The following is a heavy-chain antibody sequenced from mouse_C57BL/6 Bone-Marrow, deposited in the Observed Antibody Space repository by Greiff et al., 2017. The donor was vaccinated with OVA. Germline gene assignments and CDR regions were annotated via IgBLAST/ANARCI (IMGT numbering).Heavy chain of an antibody. CDR1: GYTFTSYW. CDR3: AIHYYGSSYYYFDY. V-gene: IGHV1-61*01. J-gene: IGHJ2*01. D-gene: IGHD1-1*01. CDR2: IYPSDSET. Sequence: VQLQQSGAELVRPGSSVKLSCKASGYTFTSYWMDWVKQRPGQGLEWIGNIYPSDSETHYNQKFKDKATLTVDKSSSTAYMQLSSLTSEDSAVYYCAIHYYGSSYYYFDYWGQGTTLTVSS.